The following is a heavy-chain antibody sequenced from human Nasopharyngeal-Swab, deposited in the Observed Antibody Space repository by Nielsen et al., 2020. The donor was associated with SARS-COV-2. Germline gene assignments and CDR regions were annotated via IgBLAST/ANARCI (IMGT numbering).Heavy chain of an antibody. Sequence: SVKVSCKASGGTFSSYAISWVRQAPGQGLEWMGGIIPIFGTANYAQKFQGRVTITADESTSTAYMGLSSLRSEDTAVYYCARLPGIAAAGRERYYYYYMDVWGKGTTVTVSS. CDR1: GGTFSSYA. D-gene: IGHD6-13*01. J-gene: IGHJ6*03. V-gene: IGHV1-69*13. CDR3: ARLPGIAAAGRERYYYYYMDV. CDR2: IIPIFGTA.